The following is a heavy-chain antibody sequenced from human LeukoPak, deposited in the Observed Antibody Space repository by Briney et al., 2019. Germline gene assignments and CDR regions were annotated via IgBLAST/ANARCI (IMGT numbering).Heavy chain of an antibody. Sequence: PGGSLRLSCAASGFTFSSYSMNWVRQAPGKGLEWVSSIGSSSSYIYYADSVKGRFTISRDNAKNSLYLQMNSLRAEDTAVYYCARVRYYGSVPDAFDIWGQGTMVTVSS. D-gene: IGHD3-10*01. CDR3: ARVRYYGSVPDAFDI. CDR1: GFTFSSYS. CDR2: IGSSSSYI. V-gene: IGHV3-21*01. J-gene: IGHJ3*02.